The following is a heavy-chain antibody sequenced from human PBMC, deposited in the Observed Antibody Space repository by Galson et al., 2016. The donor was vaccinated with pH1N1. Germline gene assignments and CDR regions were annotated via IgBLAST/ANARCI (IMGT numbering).Heavy chain of an antibody. CDR1: GFTLSDYY. CDR2: IGSSGNV. Sequence: SLRLSCAASGFTLSDYYMNWIRETPERGLEWLSSIGSSGNVAYADSVKGRFTISRDNAQNSLLLQMDSLRVDDTALYYCAREWGRGAAGPLHSWGQGALVIVSS. D-gene: IGHD6-13*01. CDR3: AREWGRGAAGPLHS. J-gene: IGHJ4*02. V-gene: IGHV3-11*01.